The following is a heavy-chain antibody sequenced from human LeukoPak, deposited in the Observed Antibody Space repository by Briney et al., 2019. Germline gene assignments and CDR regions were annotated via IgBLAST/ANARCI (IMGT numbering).Heavy chain of an antibody. J-gene: IGHJ4*02. CDR3: AKGHRYYYGSGKRDY. Sequence: GGSLRLSCAASGFTFSSYGMHWVRQAPGKGLEWVAFIRYDGSNKYYADSVKGRFTISRDNSKNTLYLQMNSLRAEDTAVYYCAKGHRYYYGSGKRDYWGQGTLVTVSS. CDR1: GFTFSSYG. CDR2: IRYDGSNK. V-gene: IGHV3-30*02. D-gene: IGHD3-10*01.